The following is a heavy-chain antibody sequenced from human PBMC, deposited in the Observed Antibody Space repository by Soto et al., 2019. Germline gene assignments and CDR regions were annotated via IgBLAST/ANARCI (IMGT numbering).Heavy chain of an antibody. CDR3: ASSYSNYALIDYYYYGMDV. J-gene: IGHJ6*02. D-gene: IGHD4-4*01. Sequence: ASVKVSCKASGYTFTSYAMHWVRQAPGQRLEWMGWINAGNGNTNYAQKVEGRVTITRDTSASTAYMELSSLRSEDTAVYYCASSYSNYALIDYYYYGMDVWGQGTTVTVSS. V-gene: IGHV1-3*01. CDR2: INAGNGNT. CDR1: GYTFTSYA.